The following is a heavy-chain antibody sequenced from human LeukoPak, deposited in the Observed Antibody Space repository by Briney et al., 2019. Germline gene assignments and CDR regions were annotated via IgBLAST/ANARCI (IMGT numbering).Heavy chain of an antibody. Sequence: GGSLRLSCAASGFTFSGSAIHWVRQAFGKGLEWIGRIRSRANSYATSYGASVKGRFAISRDDSKNTTYLDMNSLKSEDTAVYYCARRVDGPGGHSGTDVWGQGTTVTVSS. CDR1: GFTFSGSA. V-gene: IGHV3-73*01. D-gene: IGHD3-16*01. CDR2: IRSRANSYAT. J-gene: IGHJ6*02. CDR3: ARRVDGPGGHSGTDV.